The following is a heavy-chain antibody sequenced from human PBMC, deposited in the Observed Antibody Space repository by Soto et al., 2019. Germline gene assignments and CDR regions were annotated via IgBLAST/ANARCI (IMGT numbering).Heavy chain of an antibody. Sequence: QLQLQESGPGLVKPSETLSLTCTVSGGSISSSSYYWGWIRQPPGKGLEWIESIYYSGSTYYNPSLKSRVTISVDTSKNQFSLKLSSVTAADTAVYYCARRSSGSFDYWGQGTLVTVSS. CDR3: ARRSSGSFDY. V-gene: IGHV4-39*01. J-gene: IGHJ4*02. CDR2: IYYSGST. CDR1: GGSISSSSYY.